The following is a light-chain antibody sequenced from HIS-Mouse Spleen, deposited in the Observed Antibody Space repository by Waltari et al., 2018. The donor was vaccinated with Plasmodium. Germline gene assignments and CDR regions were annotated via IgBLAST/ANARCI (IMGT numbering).Light chain of an antibody. Sequence: DIQMTQSPSSLSASVGDRVTNHCQASQDISNYLNWYQQKPGKAPKLLIYDASNLETGVPSRFSGSGSGTDFTFTISSLQPEDIATYYCQQYDNLPPLFTFGPGTKVDIK. V-gene: IGKV1-33*01. CDR3: QQYDNLPPLFT. CDR1: QDISNY. J-gene: IGKJ3*01. CDR2: DAS.